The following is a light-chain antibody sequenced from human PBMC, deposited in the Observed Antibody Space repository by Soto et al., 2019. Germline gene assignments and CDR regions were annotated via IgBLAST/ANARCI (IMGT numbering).Light chain of an antibody. J-gene: IGLJ3*02. Sequence: QSVLTQPASVSGSPGQSITISCTGTTRDLGGYKYVSWYQQHPGKAPKLMIYEVSNRPSGVSNRFSGSKSGNTASLTISGLQAEDEADYYCSSYRSSSTPCVFGGGTKLTVL. CDR2: EVS. V-gene: IGLV2-14*01. CDR3: SSYRSSSTPCV. CDR1: TRDLGGYKY.